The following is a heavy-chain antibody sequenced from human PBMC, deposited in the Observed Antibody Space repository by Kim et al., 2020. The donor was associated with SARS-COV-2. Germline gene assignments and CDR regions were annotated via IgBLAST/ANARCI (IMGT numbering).Heavy chain of an antibody. CDR3: ARVLRGYDILTGYTPDWFDP. V-gene: IGHV4-30-4*01. D-gene: IGHD3-9*01. Sequence: SETLSLTCTVSGGSISSGDYYWSWIRQPPGKGLEWIGYIYYSGSTYYNPSLKSRVTISVDTSKNQFSLKLSSVTAADTAVYYCARVLRGYDILTGYTPDWFDPWGQGTLVTVSS. CDR1: GGSISSGDYY. J-gene: IGHJ5*02. CDR2: IYYSGST.